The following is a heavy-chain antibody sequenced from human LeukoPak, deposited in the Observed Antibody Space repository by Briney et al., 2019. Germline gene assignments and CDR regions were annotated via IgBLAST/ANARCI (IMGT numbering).Heavy chain of an antibody. CDR1: GYTFTSYA. CDR2: INAGNGNT. J-gene: IGHJ6*02. D-gene: IGHD3-3*01. V-gene: IGHV1-3*01. Sequence: GASVKVSCKASGYTFTSYAMHWVRQAPGQRLEWMGWINAGNGNTKYSQKFQGRVTITRDTSASTAYMELSSLRSEDTAVYYCATVGVYYYGMDVWGQGTTVTVSS. CDR3: ATVGVYYYGMDV.